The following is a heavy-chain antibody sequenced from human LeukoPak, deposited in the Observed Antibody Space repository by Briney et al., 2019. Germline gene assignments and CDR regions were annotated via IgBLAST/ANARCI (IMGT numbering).Heavy chain of an antibody. D-gene: IGHD1-26*01. J-gene: IGHJ6*03. Sequence: SETLSLTCTVSGGSISSGYYWGWIRQPPGKGLEWIGSIYHSGSTYYNPSLKSRVTISVDTSKNQFSLKLSSVTAADTAVYYCARLHFSGSYYGGYYYYYYMDVWGKGTTVTVSS. CDR2: IYHSGST. CDR3: ARLHFSGSYYGGYYYYYYMDV. CDR1: GGSISSGYY. V-gene: IGHV4-38-2*02.